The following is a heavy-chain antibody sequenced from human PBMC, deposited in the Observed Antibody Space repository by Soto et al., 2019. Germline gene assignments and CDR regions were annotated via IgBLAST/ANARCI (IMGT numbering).Heavy chain of an antibody. Sequence: GGSLRLSCATSGFTLRDYWMVWVRQAPGKGLEWVANIKEGGGGKYFGDSVRGRFSVTRDNARNCVYRQMNNLMAKNTAVYCCAREGYGYNGLDNWAQGTLVTAPS. CDR3: AREGYGYNGLDN. J-gene: IGHJ4*02. CDR2: IKEGGGGK. CDR1: GFTLRDYW. V-gene: IGHV3-7*01. D-gene: IGHD3-10*01.